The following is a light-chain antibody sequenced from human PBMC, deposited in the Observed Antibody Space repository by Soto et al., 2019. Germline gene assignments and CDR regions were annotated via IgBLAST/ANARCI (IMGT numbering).Light chain of an antibody. V-gene: IGKV1-13*02. Sequence: AIQLTQSPSSLSASVGDRVTITCRASQDIRGALAWYQQKPGKPPKLLIFDVSSLQSVVPSRFSGSGSWTDFTLTISSLQPEDFATYDCQQFNTYPITVGQGTRLEIK. J-gene: IGKJ5*01. CDR1: QDIRGA. CDR3: QQFNTYPIT. CDR2: DVS.